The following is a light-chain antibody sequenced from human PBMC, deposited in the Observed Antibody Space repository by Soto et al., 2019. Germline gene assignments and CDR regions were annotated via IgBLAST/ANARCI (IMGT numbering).Light chain of an antibody. CDR1: QSIDSD. CDR3: QQYSLWRT. J-gene: IGKJ1*01. CDR2: VAS. V-gene: IGKV3-15*01. Sequence: EIMMTQSPANVSVFPGERATLSCRASQSIDSDLSWYQQKPGHVPRLLIYVASTRATGVPARFSGSGSGTEFTLTIISLQSDDFAVYYCQQYSLWRTFGPGTKVEIK.